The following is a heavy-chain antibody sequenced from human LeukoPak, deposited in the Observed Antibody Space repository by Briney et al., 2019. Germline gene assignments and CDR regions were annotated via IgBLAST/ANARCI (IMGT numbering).Heavy chain of an antibody. J-gene: IGHJ4*02. CDR1: GGSISSSSYY. Sequence: PSETLSLTCTVSGGSISSSSYYWGWIRQPPGKGLEWIGSIYYRGSTYYNPSLKSRVTISVDTSKNQFSLKLSSVTAADTAVYYCARHYYDILTGYFYFDYWGQGTLVTVSS. CDR3: ARHYYDILTGYFYFDY. D-gene: IGHD3-9*01. V-gene: IGHV4-39*01. CDR2: IYYRGST.